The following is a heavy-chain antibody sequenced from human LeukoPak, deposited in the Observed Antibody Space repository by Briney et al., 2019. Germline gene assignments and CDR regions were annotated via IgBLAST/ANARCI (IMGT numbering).Heavy chain of an antibody. J-gene: IGHJ5*02. CDR1: GFTFSNDW. CDR3: ARSGSFFIAAAGTAWFDP. D-gene: IGHD6-13*01. Sequence: GGSLRLSCADSGFTFSNDWMHWVRQVPGKGLVWVSHVNSDGRSTNYADSVKGRFTISRDNARNTLYLQMNSLRAEDTAVYYCARSGSFFIAAAGTAWFDPWGQGTLVTVSS. CDR2: VNSDGRST. V-gene: IGHV3-74*01.